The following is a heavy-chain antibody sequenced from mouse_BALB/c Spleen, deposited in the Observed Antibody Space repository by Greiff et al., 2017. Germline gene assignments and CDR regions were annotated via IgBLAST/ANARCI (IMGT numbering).Heavy chain of an antibody. Sequence: VNLVESGPGLVAPSQSLSITCTVSGFSLTSYGVHWVRQPPGKGLEWLGVIWAGGSTNYNSALMSRLSISKDNSKSQVFLKMNSLQTDDTAMYYCARESEAARATSWFAYWGQGTLVTVSA. CDR2: IWAGGST. CDR3: ARESEAARATSWFAY. V-gene: IGHV2-9*02. J-gene: IGHJ3*01. D-gene: IGHD3-1*01. CDR1: GFSLTSYG.